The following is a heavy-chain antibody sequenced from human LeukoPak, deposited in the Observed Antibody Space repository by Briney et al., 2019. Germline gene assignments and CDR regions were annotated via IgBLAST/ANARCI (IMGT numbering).Heavy chain of an antibody. CDR2: INHSGST. V-gene: IGHV4-34*01. CDR1: GGSISGYY. Sequence: PSETLSLTCTVSGGSISGYYWSWIRQPPGKGLEWIGEINHSGSTNYNPSLKSRVTISVDTSKNQFSLKLSSVTAADTAVYYCASSPAGPIDYWGQGTLVTVSS. CDR3: ASSPAGPIDY. D-gene: IGHD6-13*01. J-gene: IGHJ4*02.